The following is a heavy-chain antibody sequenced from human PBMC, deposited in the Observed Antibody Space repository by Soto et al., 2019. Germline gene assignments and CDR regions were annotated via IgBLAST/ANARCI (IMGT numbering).Heavy chain of an antibody. CDR1: GFTFSNYA. Sequence: EVQLWESGGGLVQPGGSLRLSCAASGFTFSNYAMSWVRQAPGKGLEWVSAISGSGGWTYYADSVKGRFTIPRDNSKRALSLQMSSLREEDTATYYCAKGLRRLLRTQYYYGLDVWGRGTTVTVSS. V-gene: IGHV3-23*01. D-gene: IGHD3-10*01. CDR3: AKGLRRLLRTQYYYGLDV. J-gene: IGHJ6*02. CDR2: ISGSGGWT.